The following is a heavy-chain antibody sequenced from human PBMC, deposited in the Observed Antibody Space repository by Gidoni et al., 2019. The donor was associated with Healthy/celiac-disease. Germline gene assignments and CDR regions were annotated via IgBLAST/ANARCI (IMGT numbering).Heavy chain of an antibody. D-gene: IGHD3-3*02. J-gene: IGHJ3*02. Sequence: QVQLQESGPGLVKPSETRSLTCTVAGGSISSYYWSWIRQPPGKGLEWIGYIYSSGSTNYNPSLKSRVTISVDTSKNQFSLKLRSVTAADTAVYYCARHIRRGDAFDIWGQGTMVTVSS. CDR3: ARHIRRGDAFDI. CDR1: GGSISSYY. CDR2: IYSSGST. V-gene: IGHV4-59*08.